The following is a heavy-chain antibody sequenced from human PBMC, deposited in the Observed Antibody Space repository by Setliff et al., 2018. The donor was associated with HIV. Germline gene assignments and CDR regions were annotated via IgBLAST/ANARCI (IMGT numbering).Heavy chain of an antibody. Sequence: ASVKVSCKASGYTFTSYGISWVRQAPGQGLEWMGWISAYNGNTNYAQKLQGRVTITTDKSTRTSYMELTSLRSEDTAVYFCARGVENRGAPGRHYMDVWGKGTTVT. CDR2: ISAYNGNT. V-gene: IGHV1-18*01. J-gene: IGHJ6*03. CDR3: ARGVENRGAPGRHYMDV. D-gene: IGHD3-10*01. CDR1: GYTFTSYG.